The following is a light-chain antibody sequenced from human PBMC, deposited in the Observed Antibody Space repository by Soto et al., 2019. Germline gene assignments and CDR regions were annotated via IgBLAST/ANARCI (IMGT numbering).Light chain of an antibody. J-gene: IGKJ2*01. V-gene: IGKV1-5*01. Sequence: DIQMTQSPSTLSASVGDRVTITCRASQNIERWLAWYQQKPGKAPKLLLYDVSSLESGVPSRFSGSGSGTEFTLTISSLQPEDFATYYCLQDYIYPYTFGQGTKVDIK. CDR1: QNIERW. CDR3: LQDYIYPYT. CDR2: DVS.